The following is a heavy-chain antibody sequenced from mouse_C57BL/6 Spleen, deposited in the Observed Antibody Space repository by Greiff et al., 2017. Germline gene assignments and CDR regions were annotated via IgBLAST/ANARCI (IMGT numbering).Heavy chain of an antibody. CDR1: GFTFSDYY. V-gene: IGHV5-16*01. Sequence: EVQRVESEGGLVQPGSSMKLSCTVSGFTFSDYYMAWVRQVPEKGLEWVANINYDGSSTYYLDSLKSRFIISRDNAKNILYLQMSSLKSEDTATYYCARVSTMVTYWYFDVWGTGTTVTVSS. CDR3: ARVSTMVTYWYFDV. CDR2: INYDGSST. J-gene: IGHJ1*03. D-gene: IGHD2-2*01.